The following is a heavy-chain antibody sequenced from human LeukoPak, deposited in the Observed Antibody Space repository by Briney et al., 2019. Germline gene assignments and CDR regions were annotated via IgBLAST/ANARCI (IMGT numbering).Heavy chain of an antibody. Sequence: GGSPRLSCTASGFTFGDYAMSWVRQAPGKGLEWVGFIRRNAYGGTTEYAASVRGRFTISRDASKSIAYLQMNSLKTEDTAVYYCTKPAGDCSSTSCYPDYYYYMDVWGKGTTVTVSS. CDR3: TKPAGDCSSTSCYPDYYYYMDV. D-gene: IGHD2-2*01. J-gene: IGHJ6*03. CDR2: IRRNAYGGTT. V-gene: IGHV3-49*04. CDR1: GFTFGDYA.